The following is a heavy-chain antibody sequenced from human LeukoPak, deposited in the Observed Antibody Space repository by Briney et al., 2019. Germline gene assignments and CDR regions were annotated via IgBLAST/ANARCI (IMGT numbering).Heavy chain of an antibody. CDR2: IHYSGST. D-gene: IGHD5-18*01. J-gene: IGHJ3*02. CDR3: APDTAMGDDALDI. CDR1: GGSISSTTYY. Sequence: SETLSLTCTVSGGSISSTTYYWAWIRQPPGKGLEWIGSIHYSGSTYYKPSLKSRVTISVDTSKNQFSLKLSSVTAADTAVYYCAPDTAMGDDALDIWGQGTMVTVSS. V-gene: IGHV4-39*01.